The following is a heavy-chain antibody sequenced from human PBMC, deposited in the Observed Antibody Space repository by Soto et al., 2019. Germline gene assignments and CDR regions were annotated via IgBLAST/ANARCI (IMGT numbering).Heavy chain of an antibody. Sequence: GGSLRLSCAASGFTFRSYWMSCVRQAPGKGLEWVANIKQDGSEKYYVDSVKGRFTISRDNAKNSLYLQMNSLRAEDTAVYYCARVSLGYCSGGSCPYYYYMDVWGKGTTVTAP. CDR2: IKQDGSEK. J-gene: IGHJ6*03. D-gene: IGHD2-15*01. CDR1: GFTFRSYW. CDR3: ARVSLGYCSGGSCPYYYYMDV. V-gene: IGHV3-7*01.